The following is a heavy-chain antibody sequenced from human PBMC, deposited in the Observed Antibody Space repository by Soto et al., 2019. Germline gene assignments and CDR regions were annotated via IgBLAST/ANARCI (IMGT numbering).Heavy chain of an antibody. D-gene: IGHD2-21*01. V-gene: IGHV4-39*01. CDR1: GGSISRSSYY. CDR2: IYYSGST. CDR3: SRGGSDHQHYHAY. J-gene: IGHJ4*02. Sequence: SETLSLTCTVSGGSISRSSYYWGWIRQPPGKGLEWIGSIYYSGSTYYNPSPSLKSRVTISVDTSKNQFSLRLTSMTAADAAVYYCSRGGSDHQHYHAYRGQGALVTVSS.